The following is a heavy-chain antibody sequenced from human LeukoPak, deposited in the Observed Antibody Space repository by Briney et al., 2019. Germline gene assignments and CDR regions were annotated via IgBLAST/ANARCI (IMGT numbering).Heavy chain of an antibody. Sequence: PGGSLRLSCAASGFTFSNAWMSWVRQAPGKGLEWVGRIKSKTDGGTTDYAAPVKGRFTISRDDSKNTLYLQMNSLKTEDTAVYYCTTEFLGYYYEEFDYWGQGTLVTVSS. CDR3: TTEFLGYYYEEFDY. D-gene: IGHD3-22*01. V-gene: IGHV3-15*01. J-gene: IGHJ4*02. CDR2: IKSKTDGGTT. CDR1: GFTFSNAW.